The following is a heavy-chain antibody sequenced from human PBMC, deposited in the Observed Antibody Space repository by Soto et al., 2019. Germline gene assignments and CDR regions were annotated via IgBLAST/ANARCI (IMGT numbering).Heavy chain of an antibody. CDR2: IIPILGIA. D-gene: IGHD6-19*01. V-gene: IGHV1-69*02. J-gene: IGHJ3*02. Sequence: SVKVSCKASGGTFSSYTISWVRQAPGQGHEWMGRIIPILGIANYAQKFQGRVTITADKSTSTAYMELSSLRSEDTAVYYCASGIAVAGSAFDIWGQGTMVTVSS. CDR1: GGTFSSYT. CDR3: ASGIAVAGSAFDI.